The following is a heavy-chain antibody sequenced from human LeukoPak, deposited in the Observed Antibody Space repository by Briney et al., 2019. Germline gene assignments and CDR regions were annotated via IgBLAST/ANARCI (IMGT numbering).Heavy chain of an antibody. D-gene: IGHD2-15*01. V-gene: IGHV4-39*07. CDR1: GGSISSSTYY. Sequence: SETLSLTCSVSGGSISSSTYYWGWIRQPPGKGLEWIGNIYNSGSTYYNPSLKSRVTISVDTSKNQFSLKLSSVTAADTAVYYCARGYCSGGSCYSFDYWGQGTLVTVSS. CDR3: ARGYCSGGSCYSFDY. CDR2: IYNSGST. J-gene: IGHJ4*02.